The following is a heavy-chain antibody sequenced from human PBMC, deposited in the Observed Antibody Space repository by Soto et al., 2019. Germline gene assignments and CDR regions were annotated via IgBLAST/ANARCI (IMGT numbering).Heavy chain of an antibody. J-gene: IGHJ4*02. Sequence: HVQLGQSGGELKKPGASVKVACNTSGYTFNTYFITWVRQSPGQGLEWMGWISPHNGNTNYAEKFQGRVTMTADTITKIAYMELRNLRIDDTAVYYCARDTGNSFDYWGQGTLVTVSS. CDR1: GYTFNTYF. V-gene: IGHV1-18*01. CDR3: ARDTGNSFDY. CDR2: ISPHNGNT.